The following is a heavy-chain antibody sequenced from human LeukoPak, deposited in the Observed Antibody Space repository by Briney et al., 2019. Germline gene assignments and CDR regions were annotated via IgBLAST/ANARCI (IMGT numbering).Heavy chain of an antibody. D-gene: IGHD3-9*01. J-gene: IGHJ6*02. Sequence: GGSLRLSCAASGFTFSSYAMSWVRQAPGKGLEWVAVISYDGSNKYYADSVKGRFTISRDNSKNTLYLQMNSLRAEDTAVYYCAKELRENDILTGYTPLYYYYGMDVWGQGTTVTVSS. CDR3: AKELRENDILTGYTPLYYYYGMDV. V-gene: IGHV3-30*18. CDR2: ISYDGSNK. CDR1: GFTFSSYA.